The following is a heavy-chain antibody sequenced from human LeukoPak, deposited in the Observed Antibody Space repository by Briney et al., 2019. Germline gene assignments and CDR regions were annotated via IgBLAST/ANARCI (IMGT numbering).Heavy chain of an antibody. CDR2: FDPEDGET. V-gene: IGHV1-24*01. J-gene: IGHJ5*02. Sequence: ASVKVSCKVSGYTLTELSMHWVRQAPGKGLEWMGGFDPEDGETIYAQKFQGRVTMTEDTSTDTAYMELSSLRSEDTAVHYCAMGQYQAYNWFDPWGQGTLVTVSS. CDR3: AMGQYQAYNWFDP. D-gene: IGHD2-2*01. CDR1: GYTLTELS.